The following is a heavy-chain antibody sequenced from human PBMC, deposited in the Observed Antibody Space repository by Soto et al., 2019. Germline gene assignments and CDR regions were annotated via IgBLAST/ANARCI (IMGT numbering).Heavy chain of an antibody. Sequence: QVQLVESGGGVVQPGRSLRLSCAASGFTFSTYGMHWVRQAPGKGLEWVAVISNDGSRKYYADSVKGRFTISRDNSKNTLYLQMNLLRAEDTAVYYCAMAGYCTNGVCYSYFYFGMDVWGQGTTGTVS. V-gene: IGHV3-30*03. CDR2: ISNDGSRK. CDR1: GFTFSTYG. D-gene: IGHD2-8*01. CDR3: AMAGYCTNGVCYSYFYFGMDV. J-gene: IGHJ6*02.